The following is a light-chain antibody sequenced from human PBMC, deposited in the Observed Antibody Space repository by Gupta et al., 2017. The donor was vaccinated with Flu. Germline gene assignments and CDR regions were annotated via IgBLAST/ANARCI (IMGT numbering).Light chain of an antibody. CDR3: QQYLKNLWT. Sequence: SLGASTAINCKSSQSLLSRSNNQTYVAWHHHIVGRLPTLALPFFFTRFFAVRDHFSGSGSGTDFTLTIGSLKAEDVAIYYCQQYLKNLWTFGEGTKVEI. CDR2: FFF. J-gene: IGKJ1*01. CDR1: QSLLSRSNNQTY. V-gene: IGKV4-1*01.